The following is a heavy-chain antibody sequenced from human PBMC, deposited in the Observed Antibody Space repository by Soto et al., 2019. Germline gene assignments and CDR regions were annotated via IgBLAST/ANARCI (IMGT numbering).Heavy chain of an antibody. CDR3: EGAKSFEFLRAYSAP. D-gene: IGHD3-3*01. V-gene: IGHV1-8*01. J-gene: IGHJ5*02. CDR2: MNPNSGNT. Sequence: QGLEWMGWMNPNSGNTGYAQKFQGRVTMNRNTSISTAYMELSSLRSEDTAVYFCEGAKSFEFLRAYSAPWGQRSLDTVTS.